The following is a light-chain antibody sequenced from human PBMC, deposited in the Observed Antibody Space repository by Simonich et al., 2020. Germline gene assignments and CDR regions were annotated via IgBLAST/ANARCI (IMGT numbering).Light chain of an antibody. Sequence: DIQMTQSPSSLYASVGDRVTITCQASQDISNYLNWYQQKPGKAPKLLIYDASNLETGVPSRFSGSGSGTDFTFTISSLQPEDIATYYCQQYDNHPYTFGQGTKLEIK. J-gene: IGKJ2*01. CDR2: DAS. CDR1: QDISNY. CDR3: QQYDNHPYT. V-gene: IGKV1-33*01.